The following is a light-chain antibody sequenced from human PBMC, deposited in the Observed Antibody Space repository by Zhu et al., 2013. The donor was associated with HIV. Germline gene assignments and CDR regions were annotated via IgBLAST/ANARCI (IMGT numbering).Light chain of an antibody. CDR2: GAS. CDR3: QQYDRSPLT. J-gene: IGKJ4*01. CDR1: QSVSSY. Sequence: EIVLTQSPATLSLSPGERATLSCRASQSVSSYLAWYQQKPGQAPRLLIYGASNRATGIPDRFSGSGSGTDFTLSISRLEPEDFAVYYCQQYDRSPLTFGGGTDGGDQT. V-gene: IGKV3-20*01.